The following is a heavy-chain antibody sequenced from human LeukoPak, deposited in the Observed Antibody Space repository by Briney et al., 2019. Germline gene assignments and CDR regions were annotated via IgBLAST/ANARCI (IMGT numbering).Heavy chain of an antibody. CDR2: ISSSSSYI. V-gene: IGHV3-21*01. D-gene: IGHD3-10*01. CDR1: GFTFSSYS. J-gene: IGHJ3*02. CDR3: ARDFRAFGSI. Sequence: GGSLRLSCAASGFTFSSYSMNWVRQAPGKGVEWVSSISSSSSYIYYADSVKGRFTISRENAKNSLYLQMNSLRAEDTAVYYCARDFRAFGSIWGQGTMVTASS.